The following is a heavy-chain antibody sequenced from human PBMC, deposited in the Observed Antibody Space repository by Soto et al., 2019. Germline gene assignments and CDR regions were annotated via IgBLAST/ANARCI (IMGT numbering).Heavy chain of an antibody. Sequence: QVQLVESGGGVVQPGRSLRLSCAASGFTFSSYAMHWVRQAPGKGLEWVAVISYDGSNKYYADSVKGRFTISRDNSKNTLYLQRNSRRAEDTDVYYCARAYEGDYFDYWGQGTLVTVSS. CDR1: GFTFSSYA. CDR3: ARAYEGDYFDY. J-gene: IGHJ4*02. V-gene: IGHV3-30-3*01. CDR2: ISYDGSNK. D-gene: IGHD3-16*01.